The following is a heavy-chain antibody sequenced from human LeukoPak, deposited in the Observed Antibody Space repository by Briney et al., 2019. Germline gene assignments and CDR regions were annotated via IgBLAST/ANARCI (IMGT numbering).Heavy chain of an antibody. CDR2: INHSGYT. V-gene: IGHV4-34*01. D-gene: IGHD4-17*01. J-gene: IGHJ4*02. Sequence: SETLSLTCAVSGVSFNDYYWSWVRQTPGKGLEWIGGINHSGYTNDSPSLKSRVTISIDTSRKQFSLNLRSVTVADTGIYYCTRMTTGHDYWGQGTLVTVSS. CDR1: GVSFNDYY. CDR3: TRMTTGHDY.